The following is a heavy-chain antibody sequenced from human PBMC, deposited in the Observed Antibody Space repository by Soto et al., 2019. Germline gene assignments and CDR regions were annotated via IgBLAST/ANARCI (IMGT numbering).Heavy chain of an antibody. D-gene: IGHD3-10*01. CDR1: GGTFSSYV. V-gene: IGHV1-69*13. J-gene: IGHJ6*02. Sequence: SVKVSCKVSGGTFSSYVISWVRQAPGQGLEWMGGIIDIFDTANYAQKFQGRLTITADEWTSTTYMELSSLRSDDTAVYYCMRDRRTRTSSPGADYYFYYGMDVWGQGTTVTVSS. CDR3: MRDRRTRTSSPGADYYFYYGMDV. CDR2: IIDIFDTA.